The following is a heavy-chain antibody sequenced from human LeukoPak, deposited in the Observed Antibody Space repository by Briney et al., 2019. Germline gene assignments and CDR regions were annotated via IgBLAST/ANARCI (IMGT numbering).Heavy chain of an antibody. D-gene: IGHD1-26*01. CDR3: ARDRVVGAEKYFDY. CDR2: ISSSDSTI. CDR1: GFTFSDYY. Sequence: GGSLRLSCAASGFTFSDYYMSWIRQAPGKGLEWVSYISSSDSTIYYADSVKGRFTISRDNAKNSLYLQMNSLRAEDTAVYYCARDRVVGAEKYFDYWGQGTLVTVSS. V-gene: IGHV3-11*04. J-gene: IGHJ4*02.